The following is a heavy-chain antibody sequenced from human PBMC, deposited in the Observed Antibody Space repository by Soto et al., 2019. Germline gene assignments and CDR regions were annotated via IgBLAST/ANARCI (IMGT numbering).Heavy chain of an antibody. J-gene: IGHJ6*02. CDR1: GFSLSTSGVG. CDR2: IYWDDDN. V-gene: IGHV2-5*02. D-gene: IGHD6-6*01. CDR3: AHMSIFRAKYYYGMDV. Sequence: QITLKESGPTLVKPTQTLTLTCTFSGFSLSTSGVGVGWIRQPPGKAPEWLALIYWDDDNRYSPSLKSRLTITXXTXNXXVALTMTNTDPVDTATYYCAHMSIFRAKYYYGMDVWGQGTTVTVSS.